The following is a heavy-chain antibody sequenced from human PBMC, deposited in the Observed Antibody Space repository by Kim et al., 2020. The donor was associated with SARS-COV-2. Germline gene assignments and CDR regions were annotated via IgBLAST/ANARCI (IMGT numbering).Heavy chain of an antibody. CDR2: IYYSGST. J-gene: IGHJ3*02. V-gene: IGHV4-39*01. CDR3: ARHTPGRPGFSAFDI. Sequence: SETLSLTCTVSGGSISSSSYYWGWIRQPPGKGLEWIGSIYYSGSTYYNPSLKSRVTISVDTSKNPSSLKLSSVTAADTAVYYCARHTPGRPGFSAFDIWGQGTLVTVSS. CDR1: GGSISSSSYY.